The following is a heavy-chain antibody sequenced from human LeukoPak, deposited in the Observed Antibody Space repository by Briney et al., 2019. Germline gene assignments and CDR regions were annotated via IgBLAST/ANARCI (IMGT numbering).Heavy chain of an antibody. V-gene: IGHV4-30-2*01. J-gene: IGHJ6*03. Sequence: SQTLSLTCAVSGGSISSGGYSWSWIRQPPGKGLEWIGYIYHSGSTYYNPSLKSRVTISVDTSKNQFSLKLSSVTAADTAVYYCARGRLTVTNYYYYMDVWGKGTTVTVSS. CDR3: ARGRLTVTNYYYYMDV. D-gene: IGHD4-11*01. CDR2: IYHSGST. CDR1: GGSISSGGYS.